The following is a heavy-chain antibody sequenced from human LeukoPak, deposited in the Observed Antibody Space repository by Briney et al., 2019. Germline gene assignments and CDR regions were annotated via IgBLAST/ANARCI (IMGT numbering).Heavy chain of an antibody. CDR3: AREKEMATFHIDC. CDR1: GFTFSSYE. D-gene: IGHD5-24*01. V-gene: IGHV3-48*03. J-gene: IGHJ4*02. Sequence: PGGSLRLSCAASGFTFSSYEMNWVRQAPGKGLEWVSYISSSGSTIYYADSVKGRFTISRDNAKNSLYLQMNSLRAEDTAVYYCAREKEMATFHIDCWGQGTLVTVSS. CDR2: ISSSGSTI.